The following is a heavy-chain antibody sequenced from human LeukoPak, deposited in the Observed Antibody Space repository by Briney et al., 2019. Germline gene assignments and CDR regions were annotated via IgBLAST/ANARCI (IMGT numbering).Heavy chain of an antibody. V-gene: IGHV3-15*01. J-gene: IGHJ6*02. CDR1: GFTFSYDW. D-gene: IGHD2-15*01. CDR3: STVRYCSGGSCVGGMDV. Sequence: TGGSLRLSCAASGFTFSYDWMTWVRQAPGKGLEWVGRIKSKTDGGTTDYAAPVKGRFIISRDGSKNTLYLQMNSLKTEDTAVYYCSTVRYCSGGSCVGGMDVWGQGTTVTVSS. CDR2: IKSKTDGGTT.